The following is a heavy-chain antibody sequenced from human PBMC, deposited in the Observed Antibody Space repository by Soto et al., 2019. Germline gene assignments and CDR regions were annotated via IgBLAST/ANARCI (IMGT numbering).Heavy chain of an antibody. CDR1: GFTFSSYA. CDR2: ISGSGGST. CDR3: AKDVVLKCYYYYGIDV. J-gene: IGHJ6*02. D-gene: IGHD2-15*01. Sequence: EVQLLESGGGLVQPGGSLRLSCAASGFTFSSYAMSWVRQAPGKGLEWVSAISGSGGSTYYADSVKGRFTISRDKSKNTLYLQMHSLRAEDTAEYYCAKDVVLKCYYYYGIDVWGQGTTVTV. V-gene: IGHV3-23*01.